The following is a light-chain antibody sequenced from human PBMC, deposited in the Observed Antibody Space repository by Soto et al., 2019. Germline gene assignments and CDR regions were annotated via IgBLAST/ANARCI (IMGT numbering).Light chain of an antibody. J-gene: IGLJ2*01. CDR3: QSYDNTNVV. V-gene: IGLV6-57*04. CDR2: ENS. CDR1: SGNIASSY. Sequence: NFMLTQPHSVSESPGKTVTISCSRSSGNIASSYVQWYQQRPGSPPTTVIYENSQRPSGVPDRFSASIDSSSKSASLTISGLKTEDEADYYCQSYDNTNVVFGGGTKLTAL.